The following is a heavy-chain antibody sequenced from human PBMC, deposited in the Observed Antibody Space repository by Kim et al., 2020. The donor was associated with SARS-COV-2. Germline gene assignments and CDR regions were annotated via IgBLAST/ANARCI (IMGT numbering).Heavy chain of an antibody. Sequence: SETLSLTCTVSGGSISSSSYYWGWIRQPPGKGLEWIGSIYYSGSTYYNPSLKSRVTISVDTSKNQFSLKLSSVTAADTAVYYCARHPEAGYNWFDPWGQGTLVTVSS. J-gene: IGHJ5*02. D-gene: IGHD3-10*01. V-gene: IGHV4-39*01. CDR1: GGSISSSSYY. CDR3: ARHPEAGYNWFDP. CDR2: IYYSGST.